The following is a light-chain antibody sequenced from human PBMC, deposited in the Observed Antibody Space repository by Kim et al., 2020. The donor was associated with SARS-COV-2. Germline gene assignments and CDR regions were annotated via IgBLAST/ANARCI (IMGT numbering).Light chain of an antibody. V-gene: IGKV3-15*01. CDR1: QSVSSN. J-gene: IGKJ2*01. CDR2: GAS. CDR3: QQYHNWPPYT. Sequence: EIVMTQSPATLSVSPGERVTLSCRASQSVSSNLAWYQQKPGQAPRLLIYGASTRATGMPARFSGSGSGTEFTLTISSLQSEDFAVYYCQQYHNWPPYTFGQGTKLEI.